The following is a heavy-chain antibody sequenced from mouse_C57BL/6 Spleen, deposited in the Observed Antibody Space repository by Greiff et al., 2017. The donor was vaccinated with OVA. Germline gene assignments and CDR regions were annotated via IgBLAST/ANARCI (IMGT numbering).Heavy chain of an antibody. Sequence: QVQLQQPGAELVRPGSSVKLSCKASGYTFTSYWMHWVKQRPIQGLEWIGNIDPSDSETHYNQKFKDKATLTVDKSSSTAYMQLSSLTSEDSAVYYCARDYGSSYRGGYYAMDYWGQGTSVTVSS. D-gene: IGHD1-1*01. CDR3: ARDYGSSYRGGYYAMDY. J-gene: IGHJ4*01. CDR2: IDPSDSET. CDR1: GYTFTSYW. V-gene: IGHV1-52*01.